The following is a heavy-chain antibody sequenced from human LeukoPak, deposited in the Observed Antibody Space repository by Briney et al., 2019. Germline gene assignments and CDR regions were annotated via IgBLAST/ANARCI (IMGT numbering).Heavy chain of an antibody. V-gene: IGHV4-59*12. CDR1: GGSISSYY. J-gene: IGHJ4*02. CDR3: AREGRRDGQSFDY. Sequence: PSETLSLTCTVSGGSISSYYWSWIRQPPGKGLEWIGYIYYSGSTNYNPSLKSRVTISVDTSKNQFSLKLSSVTAADTAVYYCAREGRRDGQSFDYWGQGTLVTVSS. D-gene: IGHD5-24*01. CDR2: IYYSGST.